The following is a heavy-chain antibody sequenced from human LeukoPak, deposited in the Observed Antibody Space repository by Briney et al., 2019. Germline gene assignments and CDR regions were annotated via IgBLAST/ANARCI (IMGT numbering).Heavy chain of an antibody. V-gene: IGHV3-30*18. CDR1: QVRISGYG. CDR2: ISHDGKKK. J-gene: IGHJ6*02. D-gene: IGHD5-18*01. CDR3: AKDRGNTAMAHFSYYFGLDV. Sequence: GGSLRLSCEASQVRISGYGMPWVRQAPGKGLEWVAVISHDGKKKFYADSMKGRLTISRDNSRNTLFLEMNSLKIEDTAVYYCAKDRGNTAMAHFSYYFGLDVWGQGTTVTVS.